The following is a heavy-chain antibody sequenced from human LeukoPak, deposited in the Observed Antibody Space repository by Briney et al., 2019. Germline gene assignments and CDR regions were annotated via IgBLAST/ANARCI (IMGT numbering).Heavy chain of an antibody. J-gene: IGHJ4*02. CDR3: AKDRYDSSGHGDY. V-gene: IGHV3-30*18. CDR1: GFTFSSYG. CDR2: ISYDGSNK. D-gene: IGHD3-22*01. Sequence: GGSLRLSCAASGFTFSSYGMHWVRQAPGKGLEWVAVISYDGSNKYYADSVKGRFTISRDNSKNTLYLQMNSPRAEDTAVYYCAKDRYDSSGHGDYWGQGTLVTVSS.